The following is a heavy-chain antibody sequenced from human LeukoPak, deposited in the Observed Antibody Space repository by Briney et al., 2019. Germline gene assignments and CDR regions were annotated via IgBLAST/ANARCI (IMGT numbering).Heavy chain of an antibody. J-gene: IGHJ4*02. Sequence: ASVKVSCKASGYTFTSYGISWVRQAPGQGLEWMGWISAYNGNTNYAQKLQDRVTMTTDTSTSTAYMELRSLRSDDTAVYYCARGRYGQQWLVEEGSWFDYWGQGTLVTVSS. CDR3: ARGRYGQQWLVEEGSWFDY. CDR2: ISAYNGNT. CDR1: GYTFTSYG. D-gene: IGHD6-19*01. V-gene: IGHV1-18*01.